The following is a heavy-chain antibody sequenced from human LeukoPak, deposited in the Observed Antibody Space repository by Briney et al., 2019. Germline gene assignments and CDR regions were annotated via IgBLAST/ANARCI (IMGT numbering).Heavy chain of an antibody. Sequence: GGSLRLSCAASGFTFSSYSMNWVGQAPGKGLEWVSYISSSSSTIYYADSVKGRFTISRDNAKNSLYLQMNSLRAEDTAVYYCARGIQDSSSWPIDYWGQGTLVTVSS. CDR1: GFTFSSYS. CDR3: ARGIQDSSSWPIDY. V-gene: IGHV3-48*01. CDR2: ISSSSSTI. D-gene: IGHD6-13*01. J-gene: IGHJ4*02.